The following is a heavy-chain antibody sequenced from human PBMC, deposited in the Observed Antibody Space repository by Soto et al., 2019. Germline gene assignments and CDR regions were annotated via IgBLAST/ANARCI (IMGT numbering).Heavy chain of an antibody. CDR1: GFTFSSYW. D-gene: IGHD6-13*01. Sequence: QPGGSLRLSCAASGFTFSSYWMHWVRQAPGKGLVWVSRINSDGSSTSYADSVKGRFTISRDNAKNTLYLQMNSLRAEDTAVYYYARGQHAQYYYYGMDVWGQGTTVTVSS. CDR3: ARGQHAQYYYYGMDV. CDR2: INSDGSST. J-gene: IGHJ6*02. V-gene: IGHV3-74*01.